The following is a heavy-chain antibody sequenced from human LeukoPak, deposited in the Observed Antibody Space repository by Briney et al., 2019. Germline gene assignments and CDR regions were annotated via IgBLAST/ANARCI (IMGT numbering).Heavy chain of an antibody. V-gene: IGHV1-8*02. D-gene: IGHD2-2*01. J-gene: IGHJ6*03. CDR1: GYTFTNYD. CDR2: MNPNSGDT. Sequence: ASVKVSCKASGYTFTNYDINWVRQATGQGLEWMGWMNPNSGDTGYAQKFQGRVTMTRDMSTSTVYMELSSLRSEDTAVYYCARGPGVVVVPARRLNIRNYYYMDVWGKGTTVTVSS. CDR3: ARGPGVVVVPARRLNIRNYYYMDV.